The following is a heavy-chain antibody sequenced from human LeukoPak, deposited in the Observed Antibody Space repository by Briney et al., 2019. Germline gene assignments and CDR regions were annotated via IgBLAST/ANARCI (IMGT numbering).Heavy chain of an antibody. Sequence: SETLSLTCTVSGGSISSYYWSWIRQPAGKGLEWIGRIYTSGSTNHNPSLKSRVTMSVDTSKNQFSLKLSSVTAADTAVYYCARDRPYCSSTSCYGHAFDIWGQGTMVTVSS. CDR2: IYTSGST. D-gene: IGHD2-2*01. V-gene: IGHV4-4*07. CDR3: ARDRPYCSSTSCYGHAFDI. J-gene: IGHJ3*02. CDR1: GGSISSYY.